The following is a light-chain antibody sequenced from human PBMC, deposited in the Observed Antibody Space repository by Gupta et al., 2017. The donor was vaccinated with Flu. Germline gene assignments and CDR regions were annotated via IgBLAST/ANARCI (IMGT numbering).Light chain of an antibody. CDR1: QSLLHSNGYNY. Sequence: DIVMTQSPLSLPVTPGEPASISCRSSQSLLHSNGYNYLDWYLQKPGQSPQLLIYLVSNRASGVPYRFSGSGSGTDFTLKISRVEAEYVGVYYCMQALQTPRTFGQGTKVEIK. V-gene: IGKV2-28*01. CDR3: MQALQTPRT. J-gene: IGKJ1*01. CDR2: LVS.